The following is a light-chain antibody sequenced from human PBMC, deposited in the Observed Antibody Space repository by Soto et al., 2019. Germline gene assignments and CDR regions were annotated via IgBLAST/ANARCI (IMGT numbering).Light chain of an antibody. V-gene: IGKV4-1*01. CDR2: WAS. CDR3: QQHYGIPWT. Sequence: DIVVTQSPDSLTVSRGERATISCSSSQSLLYSFNNRNYIAWYQQKVGRPPKLLITWASTREPGVPERFSGRGYGVEFPLTISDLQGEDVATYLCQQHYGIPWTFGRGTKE. J-gene: IGKJ1*01. CDR1: QSLLYSFNNRNY.